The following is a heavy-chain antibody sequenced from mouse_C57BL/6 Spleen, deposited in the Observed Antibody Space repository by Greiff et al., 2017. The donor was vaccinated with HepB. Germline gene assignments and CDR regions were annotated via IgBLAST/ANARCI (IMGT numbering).Heavy chain of an antibody. V-gene: IGHV5-17*01. CDR3: ARQYYYGSSLYWYFDV. Sequence: EVQGVESGGGLVKPGGSLKLSCAASGFTFSDYGMHWVRQAPEKGLEWVAYISSGSSTIYYADTVKGRFTISRDNAKNTLFLQMTSLRSEDTAMYYCARQYYYGSSLYWYFDVWGTGTTVTVSS. J-gene: IGHJ1*03. CDR1: GFTFSDYG. D-gene: IGHD1-1*01. CDR2: ISSGSSTI.